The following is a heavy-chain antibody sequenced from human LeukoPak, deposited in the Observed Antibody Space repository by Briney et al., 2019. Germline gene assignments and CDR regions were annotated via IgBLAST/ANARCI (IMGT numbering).Heavy chain of an antibody. CDR2: IKQDGSQR. J-gene: IGHJ4*02. Sequence: GGSLRLSCTASGFTFSDYWMTWVRQAPGKGPEWVANIKQDGSQRYYVDSVRGRFTISRDNTKNSLFLQMNGLRAEDTAVYYCARRGGSSSRRSPIDYWGQGTLVTVSS. CDR1: GFTFSDYW. D-gene: IGHD6-6*01. V-gene: IGHV3-7*01. CDR3: ARRGGSSSRRSPIDY.